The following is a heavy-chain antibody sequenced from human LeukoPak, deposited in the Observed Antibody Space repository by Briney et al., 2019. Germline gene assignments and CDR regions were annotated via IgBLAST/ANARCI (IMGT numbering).Heavy chain of an antibody. D-gene: IGHD6-13*01. V-gene: IGHV3-21*06. Sequence: PGGSLRLSCAASGFTFSSYEMNWVRQAPGKGLEWVSSISSNSRYIYYADSMRGRFTISRDNAKNSLYLQMNSLKPEDTAVYYCARVAEAAALDSWGQGTLVTVSS. CDR1: GFTFSSYE. CDR2: ISSNSRYI. CDR3: ARVAEAAALDS. J-gene: IGHJ4*02.